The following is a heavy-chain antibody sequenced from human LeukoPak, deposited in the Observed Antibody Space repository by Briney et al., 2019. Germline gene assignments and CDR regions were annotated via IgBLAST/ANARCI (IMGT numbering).Heavy chain of an antibody. CDR3: VRPWNY. J-gene: IGHJ4*02. D-gene: IGHD1-1*01. CDR2: ITSDGTST. V-gene: IGHV3-74*01. CDR1: GFTFSSYW. Sequence: GGSLRLSCAASGFTFSSYWMYWVRQAPGMGLVWVSRITSDGTSTSYADSMKGRFTISRDNAKNTLYLQMNSLRAEDTAVYFCVRPWNYWGQGALVTVSS.